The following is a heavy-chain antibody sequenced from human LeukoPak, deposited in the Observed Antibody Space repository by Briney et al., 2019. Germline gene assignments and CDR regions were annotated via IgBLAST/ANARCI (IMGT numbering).Heavy chain of an antibody. CDR1: GFTFSNSW. J-gene: IGHJ6*03. D-gene: IGHD4-17*01. Sequence: PGGSLRLSCAASGFTFSNSWMSWVRQAPGKGLEWVANIKRDGSEVYYVDSVKGRFTISRDNAESSMYLQMSSLRAEDTAVYYCAGCSSVTTYYYHYYMDVWGKGTTVTVSS. CDR3: AGCSSVTTYYYHYYMDV. V-gene: IGHV3-7*01. CDR2: IKRDGSEV.